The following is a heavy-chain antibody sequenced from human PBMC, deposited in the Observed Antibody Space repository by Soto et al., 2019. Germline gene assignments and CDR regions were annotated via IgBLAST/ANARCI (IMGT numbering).Heavy chain of an antibody. CDR3: TGGYCTGGTCYSGYFQH. J-gene: IGHJ1*01. CDR1: GFTFSGST. D-gene: IGHD2-15*01. V-gene: IGHV3-73*02. CDR2: IRSKANDYAT. Sequence: EVQLVQSGGGLVQPGGSLKLSCAASGFTFSGSTVHWVRQASGEGLQWVGRIRSKANDYATTYIASVKGRFTIPRDDSRNTSYLQMSDLKTEDTAVYYCTGGYCTGGTCYSGYFQHWGQGALVTVFS.